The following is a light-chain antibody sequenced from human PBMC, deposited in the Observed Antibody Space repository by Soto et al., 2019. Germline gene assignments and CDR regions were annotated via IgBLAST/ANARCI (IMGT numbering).Light chain of an antibody. CDR3: QQSYSTPDT. Sequence: DIQLTQSPSSLSASVGDRVTITCRASQRISSNLHWYQQRSGKAPKPLIYAATILQSGVPSRFSGSGSGTEFTLTISSLQPEDFATYYCQQSYSTPDTFGQGTQLDVK. J-gene: IGKJ2*01. CDR1: QRISSN. CDR2: AAT. V-gene: IGKV1-39*01.